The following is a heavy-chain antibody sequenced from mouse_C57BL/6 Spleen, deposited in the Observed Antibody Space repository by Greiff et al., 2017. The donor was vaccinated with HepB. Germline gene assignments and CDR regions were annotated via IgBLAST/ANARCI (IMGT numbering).Heavy chain of an antibody. Sequence: EVQLVESGGDLVKPGGSLKLSCAASGFTFSSYGMSWVRQTPDKRLEWVATISSGGSYTYYPDSVKGRFTISRDNAKNTLYLQMSSLKSEDTAMYYCARDSSGWGDFDYWGQGTTLTVSS. CDR1: GFTFSSYG. V-gene: IGHV5-6*01. J-gene: IGHJ2*01. CDR2: ISSGGSYT. D-gene: IGHD3-2*02. CDR3: ARDSSGWGDFDY.